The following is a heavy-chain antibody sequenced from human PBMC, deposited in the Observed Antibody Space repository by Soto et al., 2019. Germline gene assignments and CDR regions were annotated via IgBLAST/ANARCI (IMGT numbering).Heavy chain of an antibody. CDR3: ARRYGWNFDY. Sequence: SETLSLTCTVSGGSISSYYWSWIRQPPGKGLEWIGYIYYSGSTNYNPSLKSRVTISVDTSKNQFSLKLSSVTAADTAVYYCARRYGWNFDYWGQRTLVTVSS. J-gene: IGHJ4*02. D-gene: IGHD6-19*01. V-gene: IGHV4-59*08. CDR1: GGSISSYY. CDR2: IYYSGST.